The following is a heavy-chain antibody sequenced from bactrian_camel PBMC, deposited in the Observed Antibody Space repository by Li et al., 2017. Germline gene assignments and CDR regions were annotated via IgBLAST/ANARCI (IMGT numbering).Heavy chain of an antibody. CDR2: INGDADGAT. V-gene: IGHV3S44*01. Sequence: QLVESGGGSVQPGGSLRLSCTVSGYTFSRNCLGWFRQATGKEREGVASINGDADGATNYADSVKGRFTVSKDDATMTLYLQMNNLTSDDTAMYYCAAGPRLYGGSWNFERWYKYWGQGTQVTVS. CDR1: GYTFSRNC. CDR3: AAGPRLYGGSWNFERWYKY. D-gene: IGHD7*01. J-gene: IGHJ4*01.